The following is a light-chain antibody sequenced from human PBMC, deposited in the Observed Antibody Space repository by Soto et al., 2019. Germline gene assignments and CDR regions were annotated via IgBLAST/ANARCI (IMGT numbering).Light chain of an antibody. CDR3: QQYNNWPYT. Sequence: EIVMTQSPATLSVSPGERATLSCRASQSVSSNLAWYQQKSGQAPRLLIYGASTGATGIPARFSGSGSGTEFTLSISSLQSEDFAVYYCQQYNNWPYTFGQGTKLEIK. CDR2: GAS. CDR1: QSVSSN. J-gene: IGKJ2*01. V-gene: IGKV3-15*01.